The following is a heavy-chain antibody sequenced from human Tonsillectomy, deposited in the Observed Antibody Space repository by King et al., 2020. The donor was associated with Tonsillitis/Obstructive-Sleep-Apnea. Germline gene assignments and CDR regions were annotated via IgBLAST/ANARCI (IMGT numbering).Heavy chain of an antibody. J-gene: IGHJ4*02. CDR2: IKSKTDGGTT. Sequence: VQLVESGGGLVKPGGSLRLSCAASGFTFSNAWMNWVRQAPGKGLEWVGRIKSKTDGGTTDYAAPVKGRFTISSDDSKNTLYLQMNSLKTEDTAVYYVTTTQLGYCSSTSCYSYFDYWGQGTLVTVSS. CDR1: GFTFSNAW. CDR3: TTTQLGYCSSTSCYSYFDY. D-gene: IGHD2-2*02. V-gene: IGHV3-15*07.